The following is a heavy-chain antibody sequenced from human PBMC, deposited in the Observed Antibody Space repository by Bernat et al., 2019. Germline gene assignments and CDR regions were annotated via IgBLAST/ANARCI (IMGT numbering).Heavy chain of an antibody. CDR1: GGSISSGGYS. Sequence: QLQLQESGSGLVKPSQTLSLTCAVSGGSISSGGYSWSWIRQPPGKGLECIGYIYHSGSTYYNPSLKSRVTISVDRSKNQFSLKLSSVTAADTAVYYCARGYGDYVNYFQHWGQGTLVTVSS. V-gene: IGHV4-30-2*01. CDR2: IYHSGST. D-gene: IGHD4-17*01. J-gene: IGHJ1*01. CDR3: ARGYGDYVNYFQH.